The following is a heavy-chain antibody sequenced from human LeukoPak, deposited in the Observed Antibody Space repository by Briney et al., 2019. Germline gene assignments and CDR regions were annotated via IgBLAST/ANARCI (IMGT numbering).Heavy chain of an antibody. D-gene: IGHD2-2*01. V-gene: IGHV3-23*01. J-gene: IGHJ3*02. CDR1: GSTVKRNY. CDR3: AGNRSSTSCYSRGGAFDI. Sequence: PGGSLRLSCAVSGSTVKRNYMSWARQAPGKGLEWVSAISGSGGSTYYADSVKGRFTISRDNSKNTLYLQMNSLRAEDTAVCYCAGNRSSTSCYSRGGAFDIWGQGTMVTVSS. CDR2: ISGSGGST.